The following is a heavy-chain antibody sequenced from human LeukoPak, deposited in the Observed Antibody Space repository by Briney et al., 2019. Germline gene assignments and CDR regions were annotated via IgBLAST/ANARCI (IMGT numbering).Heavy chain of an antibody. CDR3: VKGDIVVVPAAFDY. Sequence: GGSLRLSCSASGFTFSSYAMHWVRQAPGKGLEYVSAISSNGGSTYYADSVKGRFTISRDNSKNTLYLQMSSLRAEDTAVYYCVKGDIVVVPAAFDYWGKGPLVTVSS. CDR2: ISSNGGST. J-gene: IGHJ4*02. CDR1: GFTFSSYA. D-gene: IGHD2-2*01. V-gene: IGHV3-64D*06.